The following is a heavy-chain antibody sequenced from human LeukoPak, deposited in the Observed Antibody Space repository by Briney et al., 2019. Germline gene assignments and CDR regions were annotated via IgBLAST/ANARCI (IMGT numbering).Heavy chain of an antibody. J-gene: IGHJ4*02. V-gene: IGHV3-21*01. Sequence: GGSLRLSCAASGFTFSSYSMNWVRQAPGKGLEWVSSISSSSSYIYYADSVKGRFTISRDNAKNSLYLQMNSLRAEDTAVYYCARVRGYGSGSYPRPFDYWGQGTLVTVSS. CDR3: ARVRGYGSGSYPRPFDY. CDR1: GFTFSSYS. D-gene: IGHD3-10*01. CDR2: ISSSSSYI.